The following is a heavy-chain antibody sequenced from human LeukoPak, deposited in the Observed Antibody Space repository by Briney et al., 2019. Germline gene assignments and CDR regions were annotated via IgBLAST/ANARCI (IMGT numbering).Heavy chain of an antibody. CDR3: AKGSSASCFSSLDS. D-gene: IGHD2-15*01. CDR2: ISGGGNTT. J-gene: IGHJ4*02. CDR1: GLTFSNYA. V-gene: IGHV3-23*01. Sequence: GGSLRLSCAASGLTFSNYAMSWVRQAPGKGLERVSTISGGGNTTYSADSVKGRFIISRDKSMHTLYLQMNSVRADDTALYYCAKGSSASCFSSLDSWGQGTLVTVSS.